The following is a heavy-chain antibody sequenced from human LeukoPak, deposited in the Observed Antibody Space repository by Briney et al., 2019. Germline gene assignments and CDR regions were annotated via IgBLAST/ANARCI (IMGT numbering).Heavy chain of an antibody. D-gene: IGHD3-9*01. CDR1: GGSISSGGYS. Sequence: SETLSLTCAVSGGSISSGGYSWSWIPQPPGKGLEWIGYNYHSGNTYYNPSLKIQITISVDRSKNQFSLKLSSVTAADTAVYYCARGADSNYDILTGYSRIYFDYWGQGTLVTVSS. CDR3: ARGADSNYDILTGYSRIYFDY. V-gene: IGHV4-30-2*01. J-gene: IGHJ4*02. CDR2: NYHSGNT.